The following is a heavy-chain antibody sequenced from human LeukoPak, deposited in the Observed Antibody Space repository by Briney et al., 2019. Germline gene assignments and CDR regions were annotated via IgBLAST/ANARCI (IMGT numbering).Heavy chain of an antibody. D-gene: IGHD2-15*01. J-gene: IGHJ3*02. Sequence: SGRSLRLSCAASGFTFSSYGMHWVRQAPGKGLEWVAVIWYDGSNKYYADSVKGRFTISRDNSKNTLYLQMNSLRAEDTAVYYCARAEGFSHDAFDIWGQGTMVTVSS. V-gene: IGHV3-33*01. CDR1: GFTFSSYG. CDR3: ARAEGFSHDAFDI. CDR2: IWYDGSNK.